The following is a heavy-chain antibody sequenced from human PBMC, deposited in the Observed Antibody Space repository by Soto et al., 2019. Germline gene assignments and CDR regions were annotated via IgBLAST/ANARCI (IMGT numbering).Heavy chain of an antibody. CDR1: VFTFISYS. V-gene: IGHV3-21*01. J-gene: IGHJ4*02. CDR2: ISSSSSYI. CDR3: ARDSDYGEEGFDY. Sequence: GWSLRLACASSVFTFISYSMKWVRQAPGKGLEWVSSISSSSSYIYYADSVKGRFTISRDNAKNSLYLQMNSLRAEDTAVYYCARDSDYGEEGFDYWGQGTLVTVSS. D-gene: IGHD4-17*01.